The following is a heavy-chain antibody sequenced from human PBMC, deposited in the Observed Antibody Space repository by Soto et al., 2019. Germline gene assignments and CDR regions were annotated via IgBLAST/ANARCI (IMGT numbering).Heavy chain of an antibody. D-gene: IGHD3-22*01. J-gene: IGHJ3*02. V-gene: IGHV1-18*01. CDR2: ISAYNGNT. Sequence: ASVKVSCKASGYTFTSYGISWARQAPARGLEWMGWISAYNGNTNYAQKLHGRVTMTTDTSSSRAYMELGSLRSSDAAVYYCARDSNECYYDSNPSRFDIWGQGTMVTVSS. CDR3: ARDSNECYYDSNPSRFDI. CDR1: GYTFTSYG.